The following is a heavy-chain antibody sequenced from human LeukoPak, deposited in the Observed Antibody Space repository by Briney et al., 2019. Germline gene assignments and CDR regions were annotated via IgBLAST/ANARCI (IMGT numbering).Heavy chain of an antibody. CDR1: GYSFTSYW. CDR2: IYPGDSDT. Sequence: GESLKISCKGSGYSFTSYWIGWVRQMPRKGLEWMGIIYPGDSDTRYSPSFQGQVTISADKSISTAYLQWSSLKASDTAMYYCARFLEDCSSTSCYRHLDVWGKGTTVTVSS. CDR3: ARFLEDCSSTSCYRHLDV. V-gene: IGHV5-51*01. D-gene: IGHD2-2*02. J-gene: IGHJ6*04.